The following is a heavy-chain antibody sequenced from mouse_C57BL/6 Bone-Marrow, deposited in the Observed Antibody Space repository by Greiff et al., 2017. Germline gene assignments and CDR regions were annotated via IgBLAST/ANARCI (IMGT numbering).Heavy chain of an antibody. J-gene: IGHJ1*03. CDR1: GFTFSSYA. CDR3: ARSYGNYWYFDV. D-gene: IGHD2-1*01. Sequence: EVQRVESGGGLVKPGGSLKLSCAASGFTFSSYAMSWVRQTPEKRLEWVATISDGGSYTYYPDNVKGRFTISRDNAKNNLYLQMSHLKSEDTAMYYCARSYGNYWYFDVWGTGTTVTVSS. CDR2: ISDGGSYT. V-gene: IGHV5-4*01.